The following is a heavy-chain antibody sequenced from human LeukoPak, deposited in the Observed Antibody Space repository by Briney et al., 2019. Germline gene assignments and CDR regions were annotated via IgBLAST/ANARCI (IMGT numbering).Heavy chain of an antibody. V-gene: IGHV1-3*01. CDR1: GYTFTSYA. CDR3: ARLKYCTNGVCYAGFDY. Sequence: ASVKVSCKASGYTFTSYAMHWVRQAPGQRLEWMGWINAGNGNTKYSHKFQGRVTITRDTSADTAYMELSSLRSEDTAVYYCARLKYCTNGVCYAGFDYWGQGTLVTVSS. D-gene: IGHD2-8*01. J-gene: IGHJ4*02. CDR2: INAGNGNT.